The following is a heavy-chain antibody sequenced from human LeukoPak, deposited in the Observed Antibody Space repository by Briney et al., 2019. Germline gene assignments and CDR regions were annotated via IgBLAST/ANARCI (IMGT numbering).Heavy chain of an antibody. V-gene: IGHV1-46*01. CDR3: ARAEPVDYYGSGSSFGWFDP. Sequence: ASVKVSCKASGYTFTSYYTHWVRQAPGQGLEWMGIINPSGGSTSYAQKFQGRVTMTRDTSTSTVYMELSSLRSEDTAVYYCARAEPVDYYGSGSSFGWFDPWGQGTLVTVSS. CDR1: GYTFTSYY. J-gene: IGHJ5*02. D-gene: IGHD3-10*01. CDR2: INPSGGST.